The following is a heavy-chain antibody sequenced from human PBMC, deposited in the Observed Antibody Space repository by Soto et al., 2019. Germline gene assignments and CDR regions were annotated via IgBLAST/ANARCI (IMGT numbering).Heavy chain of an antibody. CDR2: IVVGSGNT. D-gene: IGHD5-12*01. CDR1: GFTFTSSA. V-gene: IGHV1-58*01. CDR3: AVGYSDYDFAVAGGYYYGRDV. J-gene: IGHJ6*02. Sequence: SVQVSFKASGFTFTSSAVQWVRQARGQRLEWIGWIVVGSGNTNYAQKFQERVTITRDMSTSTAYMELSSLRSEDTAVYYCAVGYSDYDFAVAGGYYYGRDVWGQGTTVTVSS.